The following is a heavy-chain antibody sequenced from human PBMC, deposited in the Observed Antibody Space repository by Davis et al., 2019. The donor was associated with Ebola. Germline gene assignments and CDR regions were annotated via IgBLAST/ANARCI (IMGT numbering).Heavy chain of an antibody. J-gene: IGHJ4*02. CDR1: GFTFSSYG. D-gene: IGHD6-25*01. V-gene: IGHV3-30*03. Sequence: PGGSLRLSCAASGFTFSSYGMHWVRQAPGKGLEWVAVISYDGSNKYYADSVKGRFTISRDNSKNTLYLQMNSLRAEDTAVYYCARDSGIAAVFDYWGQGTLVTVSS. CDR3: ARDSGIAAVFDY. CDR2: ISYDGSNK.